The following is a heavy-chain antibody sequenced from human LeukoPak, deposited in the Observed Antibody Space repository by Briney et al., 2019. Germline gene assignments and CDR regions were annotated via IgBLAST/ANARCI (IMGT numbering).Heavy chain of an antibody. CDR3: AKSIMITFGEEDWFDP. CDR2: ISGSGGST. CDR1: GFTFSSYA. V-gene: IGHV3-23*01. D-gene: IGHD3-16*01. Sequence: GGSLRLSCAASGFTFSSYAMSWVRQAPGKGLEWVSAISGSGGSTYYADSVKGRFTISRDNSKNTLYLQMNSLRAEDTAVYYCAKSIMITFGEEDWFDPWGQGTLVTVSS. J-gene: IGHJ5*02.